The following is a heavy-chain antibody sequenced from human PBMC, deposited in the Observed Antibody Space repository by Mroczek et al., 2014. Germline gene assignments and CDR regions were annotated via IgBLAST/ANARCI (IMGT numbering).Heavy chain of an antibody. CDR2: IIPIFGTA. V-gene: IGHV1-69*12. Sequence: QVQLVQSGAEVKKPGSSVKVSCKASGGTFSSYAISWVRQAPGQGLEWMGGIIPIFGTANYAQKFQGRVTITADESTSTAYMELSSLRSEDTAVYYCAGYTVIVSTPYWYFDLWGLAPWSLSP. J-gene: IGHJ2*01. CDR3: AGYTVIVSTPYWYFDL. CDR1: GGTFSSYA. D-gene: IGHD4-11*01.